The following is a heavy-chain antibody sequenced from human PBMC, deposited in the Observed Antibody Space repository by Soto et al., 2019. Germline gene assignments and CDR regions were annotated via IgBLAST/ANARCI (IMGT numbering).Heavy chain of an antibody. CDR1: GFTFSKYA. CDR3: VRGNQLLRYYFEF. D-gene: IGHD2-15*01. V-gene: IGHV3-64D*06. Sequence: GGSLRLSCSVSGFTFSKYAMHWVRQAPGKGLEYVSGITSDGDSTWHADSVKDRFTISRDNSKNTLFLQMSSLRVEDTAIYFCVRGNQLLRYYFEFWGPGTLVTVSS. CDR2: ITSDGDST. J-gene: IGHJ4*01.